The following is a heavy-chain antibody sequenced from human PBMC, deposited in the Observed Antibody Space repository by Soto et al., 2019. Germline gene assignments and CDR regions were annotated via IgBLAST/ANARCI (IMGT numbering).Heavy chain of an antibody. V-gene: IGHV3-73*02. CDR3: TRRQFYYFGLDV. J-gene: IGHJ6*02. Sequence: QLVESGGALVQPGESLKLSCAASGFSFSGSAIQWVRQAPGKGLEWVGRIRTDANTYATAYAASVTGRFTISGDDSRNTAYLQMNSLKTEDTAVYFCTRRQFYYFGLDVWGQGTTVIVSS. CDR1: GFSFSGSA. D-gene: IGHD6-19*01. CDR2: IRTDANTYAT.